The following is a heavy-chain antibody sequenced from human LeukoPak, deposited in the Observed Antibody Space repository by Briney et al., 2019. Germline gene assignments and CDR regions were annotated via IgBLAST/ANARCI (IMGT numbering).Heavy chain of an antibody. CDR1: GFTFSSHS. CDR3: ARGTVAGKAPY. V-gene: IGHV3-48*01. D-gene: IGHD6-19*01. J-gene: IGHJ4*02. Sequence: GGSLRLSCAASGFTFSSHSMNWVRQAPGKGLEWVSYISSSGSTIYYADSVKGRFSISRDNDKNSLHLQMNSLRVEDTAVYYCARGTVAGKAPYWGQGTLVTVSS. CDR2: ISSSGSTI.